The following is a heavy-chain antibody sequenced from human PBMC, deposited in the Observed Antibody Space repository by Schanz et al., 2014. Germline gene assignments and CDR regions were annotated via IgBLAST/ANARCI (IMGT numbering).Heavy chain of an antibody. J-gene: IGHJ4*02. CDR2: ITSGSAK. CDR3: ARDQASTH. CDR1: GFTFRDYQ. V-gene: IGHV3-66*01. Sequence: EVQLVESGGGLVQPGGSLRLSCTASGFTFRDYQMTWIRQAPGKGLEWVSYITSGSAKFYADSVKGRFTISRDDSKNTLHLQMNSLRSEDTAIYFCARDQASTHWGQGTPVTVSS.